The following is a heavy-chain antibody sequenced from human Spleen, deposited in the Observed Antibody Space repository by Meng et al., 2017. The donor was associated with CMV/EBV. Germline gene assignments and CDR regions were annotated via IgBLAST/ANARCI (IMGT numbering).Heavy chain of an antibody. CDR1: GYTFTKYD. V-gene: IGHV1-8*01. D-gene: IGHD3-9*01. J-gene: IGHJ6*02. CDR2: MNPSTGAT. CDR3: ARAPRYYDILTGSSLYGMDV. Sequence: ASVKVSCKASGYTFTKYDFNWVRQATGQGLEWMGWMNPSTGATGYAQKFQGRVTMTGDTSISTAYMELSSLRSEDTAVYYCARAPRYYDILTGSSLYGMDVWGQGTTVTVSS.